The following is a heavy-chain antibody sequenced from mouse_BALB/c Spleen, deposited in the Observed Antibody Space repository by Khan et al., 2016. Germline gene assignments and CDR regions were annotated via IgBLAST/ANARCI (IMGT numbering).Heavy chain of an antibody. Sequence: QVQLQQSGAELMKPGASVKISCKATGYTFSSYWIEWVKQRPGHGLEWIGEILPGSGSTNYNEKFKGKATFTADTSSNTAYMQLSSLTSEDSAVYYCAREGRYDGFAYWCQGTLVTVSA. CDR3: AREGRYDGFAY. D-gene: IGHD2-14*01. V-gene: IGHV1-9*01. J-gene: IGHJ3*01. CDR2: ILPGSGST. CDR1: GYTFSSYW.